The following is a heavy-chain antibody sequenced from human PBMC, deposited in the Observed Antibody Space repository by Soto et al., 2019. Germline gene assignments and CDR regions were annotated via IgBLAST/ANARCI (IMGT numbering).Heavy chain of an antibody. J-gene: IGHJ5*02. Sequence: QVQLVQSGAEVKKPGASVKVSCKASGYTFTSYAMHWVRQAPGQRLEWMGWINAGNGNTKYSQKFQGRVTITRDTSASTAYMELSSLRSEDTAVYYCVSGSDVGLVGPYYYDSSGLTWGQGTLVTVSS. D-gene: IGHD3-22*01. CDR3: VSGSDVGLVGPYYYDSSGLT. CDR1: GYTFTSYA. V-gene: IGHV1-3*01. CDR2: INAGNGNT.